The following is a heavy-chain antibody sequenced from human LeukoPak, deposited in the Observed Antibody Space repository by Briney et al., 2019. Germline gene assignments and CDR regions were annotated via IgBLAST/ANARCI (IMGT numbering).Heavy chain of an antibody. CDR2: INWNGGST. CDR1: GFTFDDYG. D-gene: IGHD1-26*01. CDR3: ARPHRSIVGATIGY. J-gene: IGHJ4*02. Sequence: GGSLRLSCAASGFTFDDYGMSWVRQAPGKGLEWVSGINWNGGSTGYADSVKGRFTISRDNAKNSLYLQMNSLRAEDTAVYYCARPHRSIVGATIGYWGQGTLVTVS. V-gene: IGHV3-20*04.